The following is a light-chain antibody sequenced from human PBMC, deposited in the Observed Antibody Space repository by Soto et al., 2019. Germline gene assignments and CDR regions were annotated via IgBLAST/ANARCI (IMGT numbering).Light chain of an antibody. CDR2: DAS. V-gene: IGKV3-11*01. Sequence: EIVLTQSPATLSLSPGERATLSCRASQSVRTYLAWYQQTPGQAPRLLIYDASTRTTGIPARFSGSGSGTDSTLTIRSLEPEDFAVYYCQPRSNWPLTFGGGTKVEI. J-gene: IGKJ4*01. CDR1: QSVRTY. CDR3: QPRSNWPLT.